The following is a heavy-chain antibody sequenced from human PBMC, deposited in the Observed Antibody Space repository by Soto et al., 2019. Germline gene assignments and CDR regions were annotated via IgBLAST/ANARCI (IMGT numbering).Heavy chain of an antibody. CDR2: IYYSGST. J-gene: IGHJ6*02. D-gene: IGHD6-13*01. V-gene: IGHV4-59*01. Sequence: QVQLQESGPGLVKPSETLSLTCTVSGGAISSYYWSWIRQPPGKGLEWIGYIYYSGSTNYNPSLYSRVTISVNTSKNLFSLKQSSVTAAYTAVHYCASSNIEAVGFYDYALDVWGQGTTVTVSS. CDR1: GGAISSYY. CDR3: ASSNIEAVGFYDYALDV.